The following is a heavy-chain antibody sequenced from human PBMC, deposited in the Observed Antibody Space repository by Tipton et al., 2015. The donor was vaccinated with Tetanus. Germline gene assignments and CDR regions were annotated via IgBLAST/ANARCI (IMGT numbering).Heavy chain of an antibody. J-gene: IGHJ6*02. Sequence: QLVQSGAEVKKPGESLKISCKGSGYSFTSYWIGWVRQMPGKGLEWMGIIYPGDSDTRYSPSFQGQVTISADKSISTACLQWSSLKASDTAMYYCARERSVEYYYYGMDVWGQGTTVTVSS. V-gene: IGHV5-51*01. CDR1: GYSFTSYW. D-gene: IGHD2-21*01. CDR3: ARERSVEYYYYGMDV. CDR2: IYPGDSDT.